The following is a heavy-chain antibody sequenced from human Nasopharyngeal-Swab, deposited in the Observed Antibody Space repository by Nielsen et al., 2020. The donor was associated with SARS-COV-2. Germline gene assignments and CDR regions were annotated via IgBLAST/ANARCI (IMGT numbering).Heavy chain of an antibody. Sequence: GESLKISCAASGFTFNDHTMHWVRQAPGKGLVWVSRINGDGSSLNYADFVKGRFTISTDNAKSTLYLEMNSLRAEDTAVYYCARGRGSSTSMIGYWGQGTLVTVSS. CDR2: INGDGSSL. CDR1: GFTFNDHT. D-gene: IGHD2/OR15-2a*01. J-gene: IGHJ4*02. V-gene: IGHV3-74*01. CDR3: ARGRGSSTSMIGY.